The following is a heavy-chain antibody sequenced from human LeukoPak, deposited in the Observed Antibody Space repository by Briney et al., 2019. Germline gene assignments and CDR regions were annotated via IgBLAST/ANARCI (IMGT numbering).Heavy chain of an antibody. Sequence: GGSLRLSCAASGFTFRSYSMSWVRQAPGKGLEWVSSISSSSSYIYYADSVKGRFTISRDNAKNSLYLQMNSLRAEDTAVYYCARGPSSTSYYYYYMDVWGKGTTVTVSS. CDR2: ISSSSSYI. J-gene: IGHJ6*03. CDR1: GFTFRSYS. V-gene: IGHV3-21*01. D-gene: IGHD2-2*01. CDR3: ARGPSSTSYYYYYMDV.